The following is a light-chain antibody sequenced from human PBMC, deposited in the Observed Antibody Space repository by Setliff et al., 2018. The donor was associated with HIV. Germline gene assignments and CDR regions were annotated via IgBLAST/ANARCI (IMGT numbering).Light chain of an antibody. V-gene: IGLV2-11*01. CDR1: SSDVGAYNY. Sequence: QSVLTQPRSVSGSPGQSVTLSCTGSSSDVGAYNYVSWYQQHPGKAPKLIIYDVTRRPSGVPDRFPGSKSGNTASLTISGLQAEDEADYFCCSYAGSYSYVFGTGTKVTVL. J-gene: IGLJ1*01. CDR3: CSYAGSYSYV. CDR2: DVT.